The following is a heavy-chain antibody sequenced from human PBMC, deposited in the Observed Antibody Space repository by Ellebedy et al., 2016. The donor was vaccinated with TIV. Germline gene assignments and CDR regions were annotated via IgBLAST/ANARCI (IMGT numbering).Heavy chain of an antibody. CDR2: VNYGGVI. CDR3: ARGLGAAAVYLH. V-gene: IGHV4-34*01. CDR1: GGSLSNSY. D-gene: IGHD6-13*01. J-gene: IGHJ4*02. Sequence: MPSETLSLTCVVYGGSLSNSYWSWVRQPPGKGLEWIGEVNYGGVIDYNPSLKSRVTISVDTSKKQFSLKMTAVTAADTAVYYCARGLGAAAVYLHWGQGSLVTVSS.